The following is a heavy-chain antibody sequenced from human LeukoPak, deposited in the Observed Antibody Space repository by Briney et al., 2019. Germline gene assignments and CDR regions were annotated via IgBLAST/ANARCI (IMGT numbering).Heavy chain of an antibody. CDR2: ISWNSGSI. CDR1: GFTFDDYA. D-gene: IGHD3-16*02. J-gene: IGHJ4*02. CDR3: AKDTGLRLGELSQFDY. V-gene: IGHV3-9*01. Sequence: PGRSLRLSCAASGFTFDDYAMHWVRHAPGKGLEWVPGISWNSGSIGYADSVKGRFTISRDNAKNSLYLQMNSLRAEDTALYYCAKDTGLRLGELSQFDYWGQGTLVTVSS.